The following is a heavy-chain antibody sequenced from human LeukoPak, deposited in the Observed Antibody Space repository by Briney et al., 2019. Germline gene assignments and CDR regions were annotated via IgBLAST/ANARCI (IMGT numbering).Heavy chain of an antibody. CDR3: ARSATIAVFRYGMDV. D-gene: IGHD5-24*01. V-gene: IGHV4-4*02. CDR2: VHYSGAT. J-gene: IGHJ6*02. CDR1: GGSISTGNW. Sequence: SETLSLTCAVSGGSISTGNWWSWVRQPPGRGLEYIGYVHYSGATNYNPSLKSRVTISMDSSMNQYSLRLNSVTAADTAVYYCARSATIAVFRYGMDVWGLGTTVTVSS.